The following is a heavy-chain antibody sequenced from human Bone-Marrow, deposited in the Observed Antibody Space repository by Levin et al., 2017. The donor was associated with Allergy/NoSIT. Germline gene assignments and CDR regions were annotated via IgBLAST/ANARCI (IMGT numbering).Heavy chain of an antibody. V-gene: IGHV3-21*01. J-gene: IGHJ3*02. CDR1: GFTLSSYS. Sequence: GESLKISCAASGFTLSSYSMNWVRQAPGKGLEWVSSISSSGSDMYYVDSVKGRFTISRDNAKNSLTLQMNSLRAEDTAVYYCAKGIIGDVRVAHKEAFDIWGQGTMVSVSS. CDR3: AKGIIGDVRVAHKEAFDI. D-gene: IGHD2-8*02. CDR2: ISSSGSDM.